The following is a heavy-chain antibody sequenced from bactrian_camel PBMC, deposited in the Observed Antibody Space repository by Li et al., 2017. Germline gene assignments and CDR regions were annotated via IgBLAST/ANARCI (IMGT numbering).Heavy chain of an antibody. J-gene: IGHJ4*01. V-gene: IGHV3S1*01. CDR2: ISAGVGLT. CDR3: VRDPDTYSIMWYLPF. CDR1: GFTFSSSW. D-gene: IGHD2*01. Sequence: HVQLVESGGDLVQPGGSLTLSCTASGFTFSSSWMYWARRAPGKGLEWVSRISAGVGLTSYQDSLKGRFTISRDNAKNAVFLQMNSLKPEDTAVNYCVRDPDTYSIMWYLPFWGRGTQVTVS.